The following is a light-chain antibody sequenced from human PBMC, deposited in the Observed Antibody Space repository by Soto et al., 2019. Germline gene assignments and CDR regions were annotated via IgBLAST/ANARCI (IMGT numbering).Light chain of an antibody. J-gene: IGKJ1*01. CDR3: QHYSSQT. CDR2: GAS. CDR1: QFVSSR. V-gene: IGKV3-20*01. Sequence: DIVVTQSPATLSASPGERVTLSCRASQFVSSRLAWYQQRPGQVPRLLIYGASSRATGIPDRFSGSGSGTDFTLTISRLEPEDSAVYFCQHYSSQTFGQGTKVDIK.